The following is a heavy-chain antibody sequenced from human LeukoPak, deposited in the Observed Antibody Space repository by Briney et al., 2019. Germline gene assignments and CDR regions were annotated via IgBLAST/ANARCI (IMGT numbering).Heavy chain of an antibody. CDR3: ARYSIAAAGENGYYFDY. D-gene: IGHD6-13*01. CDR2: IYYSGST. CDR1: GGSISSGDYY. Sequence: SQTLSLTCTVSGGSISSGDYYWSWIRQPPGKGLEWIGYIYYSGSTYYNPSLKSRVTISVDTSKNQFSLKLSSVTAADTAVYYCARYSIAAAGENGYYFDYWGQGSKLTVSS. J-gene: IGHJ4*02. V-gene: IGHV4-30-4*01.